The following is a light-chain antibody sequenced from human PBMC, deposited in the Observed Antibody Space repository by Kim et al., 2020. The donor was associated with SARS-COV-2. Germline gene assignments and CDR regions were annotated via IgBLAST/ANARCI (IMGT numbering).Light chain of an antibody. J-gene: IGLJ2*01. CDR1: KLGDKY. Sequence: SVSPGPTARITCSGDKLGDKYSCWYQPKPGQSPVLVIYQDSKRPSGIPERFSGSNSGNTATLTISGTQAMDEADYYCQAWDSSTVVFGGGTQLTVL. V-gene: IGLV3-1*01. CDR2: QDS. CDR3: QAWDSSTVV.